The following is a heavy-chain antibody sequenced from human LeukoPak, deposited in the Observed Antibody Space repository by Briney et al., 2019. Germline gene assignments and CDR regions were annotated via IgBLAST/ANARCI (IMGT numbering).Heavy chain of an antibody. CDR3: AKALPEGRGAYPIYYFDY. D-gene: IGHD3-10*01. CDR2: IGYDGSNK. V-gene: IGHV3-30*02. CDR1: QFMFSTYA. Sequence: GGSLRLSXAASQFMFSTYAMYWVRQAPGKGLEWVAFIGYDGSNKYYADSVKGRFTISRDNSKNTLYLQMNSLRAEDTAVYYCAKALPEGRGAYPIYYFDYWGQGTLVTVSS. J-gene: IGHJ4*02.